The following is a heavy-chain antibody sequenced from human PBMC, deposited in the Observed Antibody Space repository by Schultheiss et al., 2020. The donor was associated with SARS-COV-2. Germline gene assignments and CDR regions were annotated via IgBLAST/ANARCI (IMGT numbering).Heavy chain of an antibody. Sequence: GGSLRLSCAASGFTFSSYAMSWVRQAPGKGLEWVSAISGSGGSTYYADSVEGRFTISRDNSKNTLYLQMNSLRAEDTAVYYCARQVPAVSYSSSSWVYYYGMDVWGQGTTVTVSS. CDR2: ISGSGGST. J-gene: IGHJ6*02. V-gene: IGHV3-23*01. D-gene: IGHD6-6*01. CDR3: ARQVPAVSYSSSSWVYYYGMDV. CDR1: GFTFSSYA.